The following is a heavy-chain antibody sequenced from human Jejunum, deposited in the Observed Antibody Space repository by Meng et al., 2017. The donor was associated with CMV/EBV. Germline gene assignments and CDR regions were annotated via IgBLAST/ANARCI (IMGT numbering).Heavy chain of an antibody. Sequence: VSGGSISSSSYYWGWIRQSPGKGLESIGYIYYSGDTNYNPSLKSRATISVDRSKNQFSLRLRSVTAADTAVYYCARVVLYYYGMDVWGHGTTVTVSS. D-gene: IGHD6-6*01. CDR3: ARVVLYYYGMDV. CDR1: GGSISSSSYY. CDR2: IYYSGDT. V-gene: IGHV4-61*05. J-gene: IGHJ6*02.